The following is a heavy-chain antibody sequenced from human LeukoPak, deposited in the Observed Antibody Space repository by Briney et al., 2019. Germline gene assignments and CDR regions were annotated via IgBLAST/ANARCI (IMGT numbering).Heavy chain of an antibody. Sequence: GGSLRLSCAASGFTFSSYGMHWVRQAPGKGLEWVAFIRFDGSYKYYADSVKGRFTISRDNSKNTLYLQMNSLRAEDTAVYYCAKDRDRTYYYYYMDIWGEGTTVTISS. CDR1: GFTFSSYG. J-gene: IGHJ6*03. CDR2: IRFDGSYK. V-gene: IGHV3-30*02. CDR3: AKDRDRTYYYYYMDI. D-gene: IGHD3-10*01.